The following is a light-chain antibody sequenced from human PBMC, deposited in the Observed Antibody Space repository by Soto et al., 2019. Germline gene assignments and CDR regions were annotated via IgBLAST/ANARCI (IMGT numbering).Light chain of an antibody. V-gene: IGKV3-20*01. Sequence: EIVLTQSPGTLSLSPGERATLSCRASQSVSSSYLAWYQQKPGQAPRLLIYGASSRAASSPDRFSVSGSGTDFTLTISRLEPEDFAVYYCQDDGGCPYTFGQVTKLEI. CDR2: GAS. CDR1: QSVSSSY. CDR3: QDDGGCPYT. J-gene: IGKJ2*01.